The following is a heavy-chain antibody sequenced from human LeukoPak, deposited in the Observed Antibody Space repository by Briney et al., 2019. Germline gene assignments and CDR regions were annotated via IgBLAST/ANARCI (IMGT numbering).Heavy chain of an antibody. Sequence: ASVKVSCKASGYTFTGYYMHWVRQAPGQGLEWMGWINPNSGGTNYAQKFQGRVTMTRDTSIRTAYMELSRLRSDDTAVYYCARDNADGYNADYWGQGTLVTVSS. D-gene: IGHD5-24*01. CDR2: INPNSGGT. CDR3: ARDNADGYNADY. CDR1: GYTFTGYY. V-gene: IGHV1-2*02. J-gene: IGHJ4*02.